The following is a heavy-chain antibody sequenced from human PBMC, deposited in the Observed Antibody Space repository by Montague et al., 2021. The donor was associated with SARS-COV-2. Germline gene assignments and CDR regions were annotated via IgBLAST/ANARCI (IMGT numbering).Heavy chain of an antibody. CDR1: GGSIRSTTFY. J-gene: IGHJ4*02. CDR2: IYEGDTT. D-gene: IGHD6-19*01. Sequence: ETLSLTCTVSGGSIRSTTFYWVWIRQSPGKGLKWFGYIYEGDTTYYNPSLKSRVAISLDTPNNQFSLTFTSLIVADTAIYYCVTPGNTAVAGQFDYWGPGIMVTVSS. CDR3: VTPGNTAVAGQFDY. V-gene: IGHV4-39*07.